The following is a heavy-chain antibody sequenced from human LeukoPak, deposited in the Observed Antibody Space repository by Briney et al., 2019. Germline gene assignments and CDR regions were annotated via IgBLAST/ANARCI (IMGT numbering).Heavy chain of an antibody. Sequence: SETLSLTCTVSGGSISSYYWSWIRQPPGKGLEWIGYIYYSGSTNYNPSLKSRVAISVDTSKNQFSLKLSSVTAADTAVYYCARTNYDFWSGYYTPYNWFDPWGQGTLVTVSS. D-gene: IGHD3-3*01. V-gene: IGHV4-59*08. J-gene: IGHJ5*02. CDR3: ARTNYDFWSGYYTPYNWFDP. CDR2: IYYSGST. CDR1: GGSISSYY.